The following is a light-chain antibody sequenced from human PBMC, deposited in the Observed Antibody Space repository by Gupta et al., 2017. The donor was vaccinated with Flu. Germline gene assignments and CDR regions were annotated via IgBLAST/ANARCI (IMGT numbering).Light chain of an antibody. Sequence: QSVLTQPLSASGTPGQRVTISCSGSSSNIGGNYVYWYQQLPGTAPKLLIYRNNQLPSGVPDRFSGSKSGTSASLAISGLRSEDEADYYCAAWDDSLSGWVFGGGTKLTVL. CDR1: SSNIGGNY. CDR3: AAWDDSLSGWV. V-gene: IGLV1-47*01. J-gene: IGLJ3*02. CDR2: RNN.